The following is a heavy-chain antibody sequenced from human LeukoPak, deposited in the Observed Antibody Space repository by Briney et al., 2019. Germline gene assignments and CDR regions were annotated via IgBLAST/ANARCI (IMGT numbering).Heavy chain of an antibody. CDR3: ARVERGMVRGPPGY. D-gene: IGHD3-10*01. J-gene: IGHJ4*02. CDR1: GYTFTSYA. V-gene: IGHV1-3*01. Sequence: ASVKVSCKASGYTFTSYAMHWVRQAPGQRLEWMGWINAGNGNTKYSQKFQGRVTITRDTSASTAYMELSSLRSEDTAVYYCARVERGMVRGPPGYWGQGTLVTVSS. CDR2: INAGNGNT.